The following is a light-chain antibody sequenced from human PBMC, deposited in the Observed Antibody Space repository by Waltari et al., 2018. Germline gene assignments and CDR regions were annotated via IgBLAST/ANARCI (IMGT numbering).Light chain of an antibody. Sequence: DLQLTQSPSFLSASVGDRVTITCRPSQALTNYLTWYQHKPGTAPKVLIYGASILQSGVPSMFSGSGSGTEFALTISALQPDDFATYYCQQVTTFGGGTKVEIK. CDR1: QALTNY. J-gene: IGKJ4*01. CDR3: QQVTT. V-gene: IGKV1-9*01. CDR2: GAS.